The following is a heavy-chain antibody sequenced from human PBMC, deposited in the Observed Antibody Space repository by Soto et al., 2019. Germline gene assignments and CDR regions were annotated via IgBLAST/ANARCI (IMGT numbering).Heavy chain of an antibody. Sequence: QVQLVQSGAEVKKPGYSVKVSCKASGGTFSSYAISWVRQAPGQGLEWLGGIIPIFGTANYAQKFQGRVTITADKSTSTAYMEMSSLRSEDTAVYYCARVLTVRGVITPREDYWGQGTLVTVSS. J-gene: IGHJ4*02. CDR2: IIPIFGTA. D-gene: IGHD3-10*01. V-gene: IGHV1-69*06. CDR3: ARVLTVRGVITPREDY. CDR1: GGTFSSYA.